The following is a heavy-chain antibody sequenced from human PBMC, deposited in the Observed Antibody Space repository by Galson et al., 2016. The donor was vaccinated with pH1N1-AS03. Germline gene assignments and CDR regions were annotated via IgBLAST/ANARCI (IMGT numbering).Heavy chain of an antibody. CDR1: GDSVSGSRGVA. CDR2: TFYWSKWSN. Sequence: CAISGDSVSGSRGVAWNWIRQSPSRGLEWLGRTFYWSKWSNDYAESVKSRITIDPDTSNNQFYLHLNSVTPEDTAIYFCARGKNSGFDYWGQGTPVTVSS. CDR3: ARGKNSGFDY. J-gene: IGHJ4*02. V-gene: IGHV6-1*01. D-gene: IGHD3-10*01.